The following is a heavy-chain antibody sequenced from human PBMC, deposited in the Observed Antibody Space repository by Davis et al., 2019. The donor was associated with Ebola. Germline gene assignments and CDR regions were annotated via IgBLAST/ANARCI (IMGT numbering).Heavy chain of an antibody. D-gene: IGHD3-9*01. J-gene: IGHJ4*02. Sequence: PGGSLRLSCAASGFTFSSYYMHWVRQAPGKGLEWVANIKQDGSDKFYVDSVRGRFTISKDNAKNSLYLQMNSLRAEDTAVYYCARRLRDWSFFDYWGQGTLVTVSS. CDR2: IKQDGSDK. CDR3: ARRLRDWSFFDY. V-gene: IGHV3-7*01. CDR1: GFTFSSYY.